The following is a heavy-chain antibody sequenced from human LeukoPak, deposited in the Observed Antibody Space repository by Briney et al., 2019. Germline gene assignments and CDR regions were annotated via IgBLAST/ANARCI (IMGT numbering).Heavy chain of an antibody. CDR1: GFTFSSYA. Sequence: GGSLRLSCAASGFTFSSYAMSWVRQAPGKGLEWVSAISGSGGSTYYADSVKGRFTISSDNSNTTLYLQMNSLRAEGTGVYYCAKEGDLYCRGGTCYLYAFDIWGQGTMVTVSS. CDR3: AKEGDLYCRGGTCYLYAFDI. CDR2: ISGSGGST. V-gene: IGHV3-23*01. J-gene: IGHJ3*02. D-gene: IGHD2-15*01.